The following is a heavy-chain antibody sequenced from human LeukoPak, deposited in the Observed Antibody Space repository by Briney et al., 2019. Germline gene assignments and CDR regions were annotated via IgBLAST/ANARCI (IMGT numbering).Heavy chain of an antibody. CDR2: MNPNSGNT. V-gene: IGHV1-18*01. D-gene: IGHD3-9*01. CDR1: GYTFTSYD. Sequence: ALVKVSCKASGYTFTSYDINSVRQATGQGLEWMGWMNPNSGNTNYAQKLQGRVTMTTDTSTSTAYMELRSLRSDDTAVYYCARSELVTPDFDYWGQGTLVTVSS. J-gene: IGHJ4*02. CDR3: ARSELVTPDFDY.